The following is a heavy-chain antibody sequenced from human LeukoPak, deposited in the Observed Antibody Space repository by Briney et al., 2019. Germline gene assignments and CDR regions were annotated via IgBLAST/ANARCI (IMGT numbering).Heavy chain of an antibody. Sequence: PSQTLSLTCAVSGGSISSGGYSWSWIRQPPGKGLEWIGYIYHSGSTYYNPSLKSRVTISVDRSKNQFSLKLSSVTAADTAVYYCARDGPIVVVPAAMPIAWGNAFDIWGQGTMVTVSS. J-gene: IGHJ3*02. D-gene: IGHD2-2*01. CDR1: GGSISSGGYS. V-gene: IGHV4-30-2*01. CDR3: ARDGPIVVVPAAMPIAWGNAFDI. CDR2: IYHSGST.